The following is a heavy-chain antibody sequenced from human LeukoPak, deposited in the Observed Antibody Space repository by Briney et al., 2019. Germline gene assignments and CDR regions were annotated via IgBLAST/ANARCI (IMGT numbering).Heavy chain of an antibody. D-gene: IGHD3-16*01. CDR2: ISAYNGNT. Sequence: ASVKVSCKASGYTFTSYGISWVRQAPGQGLEWMGWISAYNGNTNYAQKLQGRVTMTTDTSTSTAYMELRSLRSDDTAVYYCARETPLGELRYYGMDVWGQGTTVTVSS. CDR3: ARETPLGELRYYGMDV. V-gene: IGHV1-18*01. CDR1: GYTFTSYG. J-gene: IGHJ6*02.